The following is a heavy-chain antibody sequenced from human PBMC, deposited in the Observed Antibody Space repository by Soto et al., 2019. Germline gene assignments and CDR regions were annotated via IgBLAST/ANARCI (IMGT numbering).Heavy chain of an antibody. CDR2: ISPIFGTP. D-gene: IGHD5-12*01. J-gene: IGHJ4*02. V-gene: IGHV1-69*12. CDR3: ASRSENGYNYDFDY. CDR1: GGTFNSYA. Sequence: QVLLVQSGAEVKKPGSSVKVSCKASGGTFNSYAFSWVRQAPGQGLEWMGGISPIFGTPNYAQKFQGRVTMSADDSTSTAYMELSGLRSEDTAVYYCASRSENGYNYDFDYWGQGTLVTVSS.